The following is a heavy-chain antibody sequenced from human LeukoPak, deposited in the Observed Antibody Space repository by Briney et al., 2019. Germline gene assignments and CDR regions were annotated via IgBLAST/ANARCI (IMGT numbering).Heavy chain of an antibody. CDR2: IIPIFGTA. V-gene: IGHV1-69*05. J-gene: IGHJ4*02. D-gene: IGHD6-6*01. Sequence: SVKVSCKASGGTFSGYAISWVRQAPGQGLEWMGGIIPIFGTANYAQKFQGRVTITTDESTSTAYMELSSLRSEDTAVYYCARVPSSSPKRYYFDYWGQGTLVTVSS. CDR3: ARVPSSSPKRYYFDY. CDR1: GGTFSGYA.